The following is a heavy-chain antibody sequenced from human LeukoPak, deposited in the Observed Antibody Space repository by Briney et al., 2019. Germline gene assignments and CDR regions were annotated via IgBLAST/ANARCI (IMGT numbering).Heavy chain of an antibody. D-gene: IGHD3-22*01. CDR3: AKDLDSSGSWPAEYFQH. Sequence: GGSLRLSCAASGFTFDDYGMSWVRQAPGKGLEWVSLISKSSDATYYAPSVKGRFTISRDNSKNTLYLQMNSLRAEDAAVYYCAKDLDSSGSWPAEYFQHWGQGTLVTVSS. J-gene: IGHJ1*01. CDR2: ISKSSDAT. V-gene: IGHV3-23*01. CDR1: GFTFDDYG.